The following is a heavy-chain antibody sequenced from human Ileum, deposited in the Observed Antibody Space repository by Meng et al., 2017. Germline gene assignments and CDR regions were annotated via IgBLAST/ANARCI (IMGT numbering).Heavy chain of an antibody. CDR2: ITGLGGNT. Sequence: GESLKISCAASGFTFSNYAMGWVRQAPGKGLEWASVITGLGGNTYYADSVKGWFTISRDNSKNTLYLQMNSLRAEDTAVYYCAKAPLSYCSGARCYPFDYWGQGTLVTVSS. D-gene: IGHD2-15*01. J-gene: IGHJ4*02. CDR1: GFTFSNYA. CDR3: AKAPLSYCSGARCYPFDY. V-gene: IGHV3-23*01.